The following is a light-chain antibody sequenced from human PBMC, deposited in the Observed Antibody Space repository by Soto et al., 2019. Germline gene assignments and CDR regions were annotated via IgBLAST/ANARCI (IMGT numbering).Light chain of an antibody. CDR1: SSHIGSNT. J-gene: IGLJ1*01. CDR2: RNN. V-gene: IGLV1-44*01. CDR3: AAWDDSLNGRYV. Sequence: QLVLTQPPSASGTPGQRVIISCSGSSSHIGSNTVNWYQQLPGTAPKLLIYRNNQRPSGVPDRFSGSKSGTSASLAISGLQSEDEADYYCAAWDDSLNGRYVFGTGTKLTVL.